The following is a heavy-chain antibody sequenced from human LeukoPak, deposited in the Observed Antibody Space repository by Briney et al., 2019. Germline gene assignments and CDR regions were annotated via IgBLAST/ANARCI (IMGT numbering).Heavy chain of an antibody. V-gene: IGHV1-18*01. Sequence: ASVKVSCKASGYTFTSYGISWARQAPGQGLEWMGWISAYNGNTNYAQKLQGRVTMTTDTSTSTAYMELRSLRSDDTAVYYCASSSPKYSSGWSDTWPFDYWGQGTLVTVSS. D-gene: IGHD6-19*01. CDR3: ASSSPKYSSGWSDTWPFDY. CDR1: GYTFTSYG. CDR2: ISAYNGNT. J-gene: IGHJ4*02.